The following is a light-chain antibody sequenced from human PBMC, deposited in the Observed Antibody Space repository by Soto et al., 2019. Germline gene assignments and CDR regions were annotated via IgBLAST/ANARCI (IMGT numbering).Light chain of an antibody. CDR1: QDISTY. J-gene: IGKJ5*01. CDR2: TAS. Sequence: IPLTQSPSSLSASLGDRVTITCRASQDISTYLAWYQQKPGKAPKLLIYTASTLQSGVPSRFSGSGSGTDFTLTISGLQSEDSAVYFCQQYNNWPFSFGQGTRLEI. V-gene: IGKV1-9*01. CDR3: QQYNNWPFS.